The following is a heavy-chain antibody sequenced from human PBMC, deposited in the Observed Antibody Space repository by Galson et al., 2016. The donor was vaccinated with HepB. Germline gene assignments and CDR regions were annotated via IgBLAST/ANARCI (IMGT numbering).Heavy chain of an antibody. CDR3: AKDGESGTRYLLVDTKSPIDY. D-gene: IGHD2-15*01. Sequence: SLRLSCAASGFSFSSYGVHWVRQAPGKGLEWVAVVLYDESYKYYADSVKGRFAISRDNSKNTLYLQMNSLRAEDTAVYYCAKDGESGTRYLLVDTKSPIDYWGQGTLVAVSS. CDR2: VLYDESYK. J-gene: IGHJ4*02. CDR1: GFSFSSYG. V-gene: IGHV3-30*18.